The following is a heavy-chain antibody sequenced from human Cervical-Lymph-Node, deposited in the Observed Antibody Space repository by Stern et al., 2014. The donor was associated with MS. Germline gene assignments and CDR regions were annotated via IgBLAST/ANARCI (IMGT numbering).Heavy chain of an antibody. CDR3: ARIEPPRFYDSSGYYYAY. CDR2: LFLKDEK. V-gene: IGHV2-26*01. Sequence: QVTLRESGPVLVKPTETLTLTCTVSGFSLSNARMGVSWIRQPPGKALEWLAHLFLKDEKSYSTSLKSRLTISKDTSKSQVVLTMTNMDPVDTATYYCARIEPPRFYDSSGYYYAYWGQGTLVTVSS. J-gene: IGHJ4*02. D-gene: IGHD3-22*01. CDR1: GFSLSNARMG.